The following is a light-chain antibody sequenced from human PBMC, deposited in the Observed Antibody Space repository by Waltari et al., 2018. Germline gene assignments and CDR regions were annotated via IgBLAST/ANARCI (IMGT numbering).Light chain of an antibody. V-gene: IGKV3-20*01. CDR3: QQYGSSRFT. J-gene: IGKJ4*01. CDR2: GAS. Sequence: ELVLTQSPGTLSLSQGERAALFCRASQSVSSNYLAWYQQKPGQAPRLLIYGASTRATGIPDRFSGAGSGTDFALTISRLEPEDFAVYYCQQYGSSRFTFGGGTKVEIK. CDR1: QSVSSNY.